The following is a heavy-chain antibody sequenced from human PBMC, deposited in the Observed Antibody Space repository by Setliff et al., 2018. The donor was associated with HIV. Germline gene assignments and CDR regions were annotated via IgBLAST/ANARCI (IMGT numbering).Heavy chain of an antibody. Sequence: ASVKVSCKASGYRFSGYGISWVRQAPGQGLEWMGWISEYNGDTKYAQKLQGRVTMTKDTSTSTAYMELRSLRSDDTAVYYCARDSSFNMDVWGKGTTVTVSS. V-gene: IGHV1-18*01. CDR1: GYRFSGYG. J-gene: IGHJ6*03. CDR3: ARDSSFNMDV. CDR2: ISEYNGDT.